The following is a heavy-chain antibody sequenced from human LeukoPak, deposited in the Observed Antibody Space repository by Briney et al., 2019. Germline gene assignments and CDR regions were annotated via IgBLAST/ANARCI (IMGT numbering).Heavy chain of an antibody. CDR3: VTGRYSYGWYDH. CDR1: GGSISIFY. CDR2: MYYGGSP. J-gene: IGHJ5*02. Sequence: PSETLSLTCTVSGGSISIFYWSWIRQPPGKGLEWIGYMYYGGSPNYNPSLKSRVITSLDTSKNQFSLKLNSVTTADTAVYYCVTGRYSYGWYDHWGQGILVTVSS. D-gene: IGHD1-26*01. V-gene: IGHV4-59*13.